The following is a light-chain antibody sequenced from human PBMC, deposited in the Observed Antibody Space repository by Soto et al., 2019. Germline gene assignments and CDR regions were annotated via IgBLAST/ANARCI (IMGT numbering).Light chain of an antibody. CDR2: AAS. Sequence: DIPMTQSPSSLSASVGDRVTITCRAGQDINIYLAWYQQKPGKVPKLLISAASTLQSGVPSRFSGSGSGTDFTLTIRRPQAEDVATYYWQKYDGAPLTFGGGTKVEIK. V-gene: IGKV1-27*01. CDR1: QDINIY. CDR3: QKYDGAPLT. J-gene: IGKJ4*01.